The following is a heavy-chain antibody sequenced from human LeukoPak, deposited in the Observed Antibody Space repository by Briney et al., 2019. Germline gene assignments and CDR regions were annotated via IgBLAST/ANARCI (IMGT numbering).Heavy chain of an antibody. D-gene: IGHD6-19*01. CDR3: AKVSGIGVAGEPLDY. CDR1: GFTFSSYA. V-gene: IGHV3-23*01. CDR2: ISGSGGST. J-gene: IGHJ4*02. Sequence: PGGSLRLSCAASGFTFSSYAMSWVRQAPGKGLEWVSGISGSGGSTSHADSVKGRFTISRDNSKNTLYLQMNTLRADDTAVYYCAKVSGIGVAGEPLDYWGQGTLVTVSS.